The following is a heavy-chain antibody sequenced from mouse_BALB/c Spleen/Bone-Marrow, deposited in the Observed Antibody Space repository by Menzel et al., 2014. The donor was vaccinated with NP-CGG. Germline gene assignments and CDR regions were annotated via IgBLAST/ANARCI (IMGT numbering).Heavy chain of an antibody. D-gene: IGHD2-14*01. CDR2: IDPANGNT. V-gene: IGHV14-3*02. CDR3: AAYYRYLAWFAY. CDR1: GFNIKDTY. J-gene: IGHJ3*01. Sequence: EVQLQQSGAELVKPGASVKLSCTASGFNIKDTYMHWVKQRPEQGLEWIGRIDPANGNTKYDPKIQGKATITADTSSNTAYLQLSSLTSEDTAVYYCAAYYRYLAWFAYWGQGTLVTVSA.